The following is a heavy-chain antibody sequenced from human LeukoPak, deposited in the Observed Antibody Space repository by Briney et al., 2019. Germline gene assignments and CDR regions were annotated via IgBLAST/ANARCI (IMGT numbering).Heavy chain of an antibody. CDR2: INDRGHT. CDR1: GGSFSGYH. CDR3: ARDPTTVVTLPYYFDF. V-gene: IGHV4-34*01. D-gene: IGHD4-23*01. J-gene: IGHJ4*02. Sequence: SETLSLTCAVHGGSFSGYHWNWIRQSPEKGLEWIGEINDRGHTNYNPSLKSRVTISVDTSKKQFSLRLISVTAADTAVYYCARDPTTVVTLPYYFDFWGQGTLVAVSS.